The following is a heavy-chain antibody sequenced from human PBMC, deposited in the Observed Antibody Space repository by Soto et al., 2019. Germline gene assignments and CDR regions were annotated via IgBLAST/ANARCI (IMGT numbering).Heavy chain of an antibody. Sequence: GGSLRLSCAASGFTFSSFGMHWVRQAPGKGLEWVAVISYDGTEEKYADSVKGRATVSRDNSKNTVYLQMNRLRGDDSAIYYRAKGRFDVVTISPFDHWGQGTLVTVSS. V-gene: IGHV3-30*18. CDR2: ISYDGTEE. J-gene: IGHJ4*01. D-gene: IGHD3-3*02. CDR1: GFTFSSFG. CDR3: AKGRFDVVTISPFDH.